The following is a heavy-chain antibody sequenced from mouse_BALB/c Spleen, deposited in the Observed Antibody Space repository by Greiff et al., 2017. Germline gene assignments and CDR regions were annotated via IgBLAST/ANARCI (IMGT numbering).Heavy chain of an antibody. J-gene: IGHJ4*01. CDR3: ARDYGPLYYAMDY. V-gene: IGHV2-6-7*01. Sequence: VMLVESGPGLVAPSQSLSITCTVSGFSLTGYGVNWVRQPPGKGLEWLGMIWGDGSTDYNSALKSRLSISKDNSKSQVFLKMNSLQTDDTARYYCARDYGPLYYAMDYWGQGTSVTVSS. D-gene: IGHD1-1*01. CDR1: GFSLTGYG. CDR2: IWGDGST.